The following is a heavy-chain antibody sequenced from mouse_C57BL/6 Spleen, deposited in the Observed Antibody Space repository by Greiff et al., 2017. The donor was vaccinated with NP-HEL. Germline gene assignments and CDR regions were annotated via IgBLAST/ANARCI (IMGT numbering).Heavy chain of an antibody. D-gene: IGHD2-4*01. CDR1: GYTFTSYW. V-gene: IGHV1-7*01. J-gene: IGHJ2*01. CDR3: ARGGYDYDDYFDY. Sequence: QVQLKESGAELAKPGASVKLSCKASGYTFTSYWMHWVKQRPGQGLEWIGYINPSSGYTKYNQKFKDKATLTADKSSSTAYMQRSSLTYEDSAVYYCARGGYDYDDYFDYWGQGTTLTVAS. CDR2: INPSSGYT.